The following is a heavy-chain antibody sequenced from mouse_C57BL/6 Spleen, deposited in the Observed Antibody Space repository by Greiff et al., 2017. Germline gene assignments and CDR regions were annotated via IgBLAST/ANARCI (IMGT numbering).Heavy chain of an antibody. CDR3: ARRGNYYGLDV. V-gene: IGHV2-2*01. CDR2: IWSGGST. J-gene: IGHJ1*03. Sequence: VQLQESGPGLVQPSQSLSITCTVSGFSLTSYGVHWVRQSPGKGLEWLGVIWSGGSTDYNAAFISRLSISKDNSKSQVFFKMNSLQADDTAIYYCARRGNYYGLDVWGTGTTVTVSS. CDR1: GFSLTSYG. D-gene: IGHD1-2*01.